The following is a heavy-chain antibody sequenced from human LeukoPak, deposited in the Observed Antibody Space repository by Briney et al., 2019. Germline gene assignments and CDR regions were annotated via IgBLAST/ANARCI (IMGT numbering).Heavy chain of an antibody. J-gene: IGHJ5*02. Sequence: RGSPRLSCAASGFTFSYSWMNWVCQTPGEGQEWVTNMKPHGSEIPYMDSAKGRFTSPRNNARNSLALQIHRLRVEDTAVYDCARGLKWNDPWGQGTPVT. CDR1: GFTFSYSW. V-gene: IGHV3-7*03. CDR3: ARGLKWNDP. D-gene: IGHD1-1*01. CDR2: MKPHGSEI.